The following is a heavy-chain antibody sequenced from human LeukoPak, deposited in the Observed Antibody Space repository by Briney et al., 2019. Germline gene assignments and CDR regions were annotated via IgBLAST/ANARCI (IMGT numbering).Heavy chain of an antibody. Sequence: SETLSLTCSVSGGSITGSSYYWAWIRQPPGKGLEWIGSMYYSGSTYYNSSLKSRVTISEDTSKNQFSLKLTSVTAADTAVYYCARQYYDSTGYYYLDYWGQGTLVTVSS. D-gene: IGHD3-22*01. V-gene: IGHV4-39*01. CDR2: MYYSGST. CDR3: ARQYYDSTGYYYLDY. CDR1: GGSITGSSYY. J-gene: IGHJ4*02.